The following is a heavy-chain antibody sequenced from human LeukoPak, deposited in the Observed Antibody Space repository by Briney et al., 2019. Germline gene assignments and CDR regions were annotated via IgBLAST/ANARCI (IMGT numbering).Heavy chain of an antibody. V-gene: IGHV1-18*01. CDR3: ARGRTERDAFDI. D-gene: IGHD3/OR15-3a*01. J-gene: IGHJ3*02. CDR2: ISAYNGNT. Sequence: ASVKVSCKASGYTFTSYGISWVRQAPGQGLEWIGWISAYNGNTNYAQTLQGRVTMATDTSPSTAYRELRSLRSDDAAVYYCARGRTERDAFDIWGQGTMVTVSS. CDR1: GYTFTSYG.